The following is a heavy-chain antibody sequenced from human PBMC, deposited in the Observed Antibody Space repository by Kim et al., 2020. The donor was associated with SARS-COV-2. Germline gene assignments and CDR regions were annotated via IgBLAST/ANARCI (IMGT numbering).Heavy chain of an antibody. CDR1: GGSFSGYY. CDR2: INHSGST. Sequence: SETLSLTCAVYGGSFSGYYWSWIRQPPGKGLEWIGEINHSGSTNYNPSLKSRVTISVDTAKNQFSLKLSSVTAADTAVYYCARGYVDIVATTFPGGYYFYYWGQGTLVTVSS. D-gene: IGHD5-12*01. J-gene: IGHJ4*02. V-gene: IGHV4-34*01. CDR3: ARGYVDIVATTFPGGYYFYY.